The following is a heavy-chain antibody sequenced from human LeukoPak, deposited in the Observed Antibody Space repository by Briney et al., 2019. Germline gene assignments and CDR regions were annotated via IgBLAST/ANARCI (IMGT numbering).Heavy chain of an antibody. CDR1: GGSVSGGNYY. D-gene: IGHD1-14*01. V-gene: IGHV4-61*01. CDR3: ARTGSTGGY. J-gene: IGHJ4*02. Sequence: SGTLSLTCTVSGGSVSGGNYYCSWTRQSPGKGLEWIGYVHYSGSTAYSPSLKSRVTMSIDTSKNQFSLNLSSVTAADTAVYYCARTGSTGGYWGQGTLVIVSS. CDR2: VHYSGST.